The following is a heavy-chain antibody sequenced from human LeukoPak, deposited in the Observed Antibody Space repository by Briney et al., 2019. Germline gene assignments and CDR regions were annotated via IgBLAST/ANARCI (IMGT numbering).Heavy chain of an antibody. D-gene: IGHD6-19*01. Sequence: SETLSLTCTVSGGSISSYYWSWIRQPPGKGLEWIGYIYYSGSTNYNPSLKSRVTISVDTSKNQFSLKLSSVTAADTAVYYCAREASYSSGWRIDYWGQGTLVTVSS. CDR2: IYYSGST. V-gene: IGHV4-59*01. CDR1: GGSISSYY. J-gene: IGHJ4*02. CDR3: AREASYSSGWRIDY.